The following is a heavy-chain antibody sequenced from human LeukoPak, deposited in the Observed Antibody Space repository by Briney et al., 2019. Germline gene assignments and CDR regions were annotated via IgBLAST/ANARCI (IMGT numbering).Heavy chain of an antibody. Sequence: ASVKVSCKAAGYTFTGSYIHWVRQAPGQGLEWMGWINPDNGFTAYAQNFQGRVTMTRDTSISTAYMDLSRLTSDDTAVYFCARDRGARLERFYAFDFWGQGTTVTVSS. D-gene: IGHD1-1*01. V-gene: IGHV1-2*02. CDR1: GYTFTGSY. J-gene: IGHJ3*01. CDR3: ARDRGARLERFYAFDF. CDR2: INPDNGFT.